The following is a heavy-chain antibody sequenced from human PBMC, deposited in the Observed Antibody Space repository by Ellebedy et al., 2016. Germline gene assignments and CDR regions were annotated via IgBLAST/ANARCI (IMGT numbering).Heavy chain of an antibody. D-gene: IGHD2-8*01. CDR1: RFTFSSNG. CDR2: IWYDGSKK. V-gene: IGHV3-33*01. Sequence: GESLKISXAASRFTFSSNGMHWVRQAPGKGLEWVAVIWYDGSKKYYADSVKGRFTISRDNLQNKLYLQMNSLRVEDTAVYYCARESHGYYYYMDVWGKGTTVTVSS. J-gene: IGHJ6*03. CDR3: ARESHGYYYYMDV.